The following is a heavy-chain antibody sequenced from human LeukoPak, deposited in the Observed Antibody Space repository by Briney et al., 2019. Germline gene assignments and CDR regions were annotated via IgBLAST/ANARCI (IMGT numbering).Heavy chain of an antibody. V-gene: IGHV3-9*03. J-gene: IGHJ4*02. CDR1: GFTFDDYA. CDR2: ISWNSGSI. Sequence: GGSLKLSCAASGFTFDDYAMHWVRQAPGKGLEWVSGISWNSGSIGYADSVKGRFTISRDNAKNSLYLQMNSLRAEDMALYYCAKAGCSSTSCSLFEYWGQGTLVTVSS. CDR3: AKAGCSSTSCSLFEY. D-gene: IGHD2-2*01.